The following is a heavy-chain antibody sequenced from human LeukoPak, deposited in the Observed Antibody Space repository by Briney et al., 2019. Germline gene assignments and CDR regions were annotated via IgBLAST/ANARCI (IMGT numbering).Heavy chain of an antibody. J-gene: IGHJ4*02. CDR1: GFTFSCST. Sequence: WRSLRLSCAASGFTFSCSTMHWVRQAPGKGLEWVAVISYDEGNKYSADSVKGRFTISRDNSKNTAYLQMNSLRVEDTAVYYCARDREWHRLEMDYWGQGTLVTVSS. D-gene: IGHD3-3*01. V-gene: IGHV3-30-3*01. CDR3: ARDREWHRLEMDY. CDR2: ISYDEGNK.